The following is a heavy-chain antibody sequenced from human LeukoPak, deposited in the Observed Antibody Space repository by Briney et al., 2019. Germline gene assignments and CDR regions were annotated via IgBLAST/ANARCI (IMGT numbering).Heavy chain of an antibody. J-gene: IGHJ4*02. CDR1: GGSISSSNW. CDR3: ARSRPRAPSSPYYGSGSPTDY. Sequence: SGTLSLTCAVSGGSISSSNWWSWVRQPPGKGLEWIGEIYHSGSTNYNPSLKSRVTISVDKSKNQFSLKLSSVTAADTAVYYCARSRPRAPSSPYYGSGSPTDYWGQGTLVTVSS. V-gene: IGHV4-4*02. CDR2: IYHSGST. D-gene: IGHD3-10*01.